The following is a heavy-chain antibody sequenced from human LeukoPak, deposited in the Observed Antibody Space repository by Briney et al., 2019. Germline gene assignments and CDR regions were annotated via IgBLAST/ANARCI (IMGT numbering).Heavy chain of an antibody. CDR3: AKDRYSNYGNWFDP. CDR1: GFTFSSYG. Sequence: GRPLRLSCAASGFTFSSYGMNWVRQAPGKGLEWVSGISGSGGSTYYADSVKGRFTISRDNSKNTLYLQMISLRAEDTAVYYCAKDRYSNYGNWFDPWGQGTLVTVFS. J-gene: IGHJ5*02. CDR2: ISGSGGST. V-gene: IGHV3-23*01. D-gene: IGHD4-11*01.